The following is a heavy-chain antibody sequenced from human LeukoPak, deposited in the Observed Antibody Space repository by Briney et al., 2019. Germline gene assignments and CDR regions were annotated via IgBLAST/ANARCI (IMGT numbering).Heavy chain of an antibody. J-gene: IGHJ5*02. Sequence: GLEWIGRIYTSASTNYNPSLKSRVTMSVDTSKNQSSLKLSSVTAADTAVYYCVREVVVVPASLDPWGQGTLVTVSS. CDR3: VREVVVVPASLDP. D-gene: IGHD2-2*01. CDR2: IYTSAST. V-gene: IGHV4-4*07.